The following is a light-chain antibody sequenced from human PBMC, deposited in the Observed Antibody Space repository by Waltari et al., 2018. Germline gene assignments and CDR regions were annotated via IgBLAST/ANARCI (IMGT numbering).Light chain of an antibody. CDR2: DVS. CDR1: NSDVGTYNY. V-gene: IGLV2-14*01. J-gene: IGLJ3*02. Sequence: QSALTQPASVSGSPGQWITISCTGSNSDVGTYNYVSWYQQHPGKAPKLMIYDVSKRPSGVSDRFSGSKSGNKASLTISGLQAEDEADYYCSSYTSSSTLVFGGGTKVTVL. CDR3: SSYTSSSTLV.